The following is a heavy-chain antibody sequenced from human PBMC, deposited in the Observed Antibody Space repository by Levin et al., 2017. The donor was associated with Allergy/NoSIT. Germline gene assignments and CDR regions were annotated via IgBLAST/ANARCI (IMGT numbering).Heavy chain of an antibody. Sequence: GGSLRLSCAASGFTFSSYAMHWVRQAPGKGLEWVAVISYDGSNKYYADSVKGRFTISRDNSKNTLYLQMNSLRAEDTAVYYCARTIQLWPPDWYFDLWGRGTLVTVSS. CDR3: ARTIQLWPPDWYFDL. CDR2: ISYDGSNK. V-gene: IGHV3-30*04. CDR1: GFTFSSYA. J-gene: IGHJ2*01. D-gene: IGHD5-18*01.